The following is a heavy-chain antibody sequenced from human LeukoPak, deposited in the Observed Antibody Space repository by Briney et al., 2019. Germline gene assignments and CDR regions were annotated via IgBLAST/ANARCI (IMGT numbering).Heavy chain of an antibody. CDR1: GYIFTTFS. J-gene: IGHJ4*02. Sequence: ASVKVSCKASGYIFTTFSIHWVRQAPGQRLEWMGWINAGNGNTKYSQKFQDRVTITRDTSASTAYREVSSLRSEDMAVYYCARGGYDFWSGSPHDYWGQGTLVTVSS. D-gene: IGHD3-3*01. V-gene: IGHV1-3*01. CDR3: ARGGYDFWSGSPHDY. CDR2: INAGNGNT.